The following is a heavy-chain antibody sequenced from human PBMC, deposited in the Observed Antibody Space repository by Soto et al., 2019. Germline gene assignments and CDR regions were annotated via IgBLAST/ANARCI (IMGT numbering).Heavy chain of an antibody. J-gene: IGHJ2*01. CDR2: IYYSGST. Sequence: QVQLQESGPGLVKPSETLSLTCTVSGGSINSYYWSWIRQPPGKGLEWIGYIYYSGSTSYNPSLTSRVTISVDTSKNQFSLRLSSVTAADTAVYYCARDGQLWTNYWYFDLWGRGTLVTVSS. CDR3: ARDGQLWTNYWYFDL. D-gene: IGHD5-18*01. V-gene: IGHV4-59*01. CDR1: GGSINSYY.